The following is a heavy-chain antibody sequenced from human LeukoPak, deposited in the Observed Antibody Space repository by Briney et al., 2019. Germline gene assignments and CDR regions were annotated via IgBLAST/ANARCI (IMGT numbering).Heavy chain of an antibody. CDR3: ARSPQLDIVVVVAAIDY. CDR1: GFTFSSYS. V-gene: IGHV3-21*01. CDR2: ISSGSSYI. Sequence: GGSLRLSCAASGFTFSSYSMNWVRQAPGKGLEWVSSISSGSSYIYYADSVKGRFTISRDNAKNSLYLQMNSLRAEDTAVYYCARSPQLDIVVVVAAIDYWGQGTLVTVSS. D-gene: IGHD2-15*01. J-gene: IGHJ4*02.